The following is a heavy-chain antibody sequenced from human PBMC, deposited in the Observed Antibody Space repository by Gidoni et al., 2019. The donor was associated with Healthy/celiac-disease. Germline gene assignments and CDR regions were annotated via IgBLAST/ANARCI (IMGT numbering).Heavy chain of an antibody. D-gene: IGHD3-22*01. J-gene: IGHJ4*02. CDR1: GFTFTSSA. CDR3: AAGMVGYYDSSGYYSDY. V-gene: IGHV1-58*01. Sequence: QMQLVQSGPEVKKPGTSVKVSCKASGFTFTSSAVQWVRQARGQRLEWIGWIVVGSGNTNYAQKLQERVTITRNMSTSTAYMEVSSLRSEDTAVYYCAAGMVGYYDSSGYYSDYWGQGTLVTVSS. CDR2: IVVGSGNT.